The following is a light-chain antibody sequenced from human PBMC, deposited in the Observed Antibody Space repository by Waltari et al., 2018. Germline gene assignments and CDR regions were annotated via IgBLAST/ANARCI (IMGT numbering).Light chain of an antibody. Sequence: EIVMTQSPATLSVSPGERATLSCRASQSVGTNLAWHQQKPGQAPRLLIYGASTRATGIPARFSGSGSGTDFTLTINSLQSEDFAVYYCQQYNNWPPWTFGQGTKVEI. CDR2: GAS. J-gene: IGKJ1*01. CDR3: QQYNNWPPWT. CDR1: QSVGTN. V-gene: IGKV3-15*01.